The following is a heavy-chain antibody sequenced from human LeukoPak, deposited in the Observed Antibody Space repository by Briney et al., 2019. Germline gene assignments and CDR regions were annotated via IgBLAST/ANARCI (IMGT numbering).Heavy chain of an antibody. CDR3: AIEYSGTYFEEDFDY. CDR2: IYSGGRT. V-gene: IGHV3-53*01. D-gene: IGHD1-26*01. Sequence: GGSLRLSCAASGFTFSNYGMHWVRQAPGKGLEWVSVIYSGGRTYYADSVKGRFTISRDSSKNTLYLQMNSLRVEDTAVYYCAIEYSGTYFEEDFDYWGQGTLVTVSS. J-gene: IGHJ4*02. CDR1: GFTFSNYG.